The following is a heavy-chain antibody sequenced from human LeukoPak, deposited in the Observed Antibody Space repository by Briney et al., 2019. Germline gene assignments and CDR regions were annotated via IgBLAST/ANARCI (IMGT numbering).Heavy chain of an antibody. D-gene: IGHD6-13*01. CDR3: AKDKAPGSWHTPSDF. J-gene: IGHJ4*02. CDR1: GFTFRTYA. CDR2: ISDSGDGT. Sequence: GGSLRLSCAASGFTFRTYAMSWVRQAPGKGLEWVSGISDSGDGTYYAESVKGRFTISRDNSKNTVFLQMNSLRADDTAKHYCAKDKAPGSWHTPSDFWGQGTLVTVSS. V-gene: IGHV3-23*01.